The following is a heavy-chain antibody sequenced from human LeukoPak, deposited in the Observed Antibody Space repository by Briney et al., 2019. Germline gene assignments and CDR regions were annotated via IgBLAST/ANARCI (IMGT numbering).Heavy chain of an antibody. Sequence: PSETLSLTCTVSGGSINSYYWSWIRQPAGKGLEIGRIYSSGSTNYNPSLKSRVSMSVDTSKNQFSLKLTSVTAADTAVYYCARGGKATVVTMWGQGILVTVSS. D-gene: IGHD4-23*01. CDR3: ARGGKATVVTM. CDR2: IYSSGST. V-gene: IGHV4-4*07. CDR1: GGSINSYY. J-gene: IGHJ4*02.